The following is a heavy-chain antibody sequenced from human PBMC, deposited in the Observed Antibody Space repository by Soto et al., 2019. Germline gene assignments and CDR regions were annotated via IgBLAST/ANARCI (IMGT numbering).Heavy chain of an antibody. J-gene: IGHJ4*02. V-gene: IGHV1-3*01. CDR2: INAGNGNT. Sequence: ASVKVSCKASGYTFTSYAMHWVRQAPGQRLEWMGWINAGNGNTKYSQKFQGRVTITADKSTSTAYMELSSLRSEDTAVYYCAKACSSTSCYEGSGYWGQGTLVTV. CDR1: GYTFTSYA. D-gene: IGHD2-2*01. CDR3: AKACSSTSCYEGSGY.